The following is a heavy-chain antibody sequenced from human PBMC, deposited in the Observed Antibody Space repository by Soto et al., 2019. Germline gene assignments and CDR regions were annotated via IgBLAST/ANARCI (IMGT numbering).Heavy chain of an antibody. CDR1: GFIFSDYY. D-gene: IGHD2-21*02. Sequence: QVQLVESGGGLVKPGGSLRLSCATSGFIFSDYYMHWIRQAPGKGLEWISYISGNGRIIQYADSAKGRFTISRDNAQNSLYLQINSLRSEDTALYFCARDFVADSLTDFDYWGQGTLVTVSS. J-gene: IGHJ4*02. V-gene: IGHV3-11*01. CDR3: ARDFVADSLTDFDY. CDR2: ISGNGRII.